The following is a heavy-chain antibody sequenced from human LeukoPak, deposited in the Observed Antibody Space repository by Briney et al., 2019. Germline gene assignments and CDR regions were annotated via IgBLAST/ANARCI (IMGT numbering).Heavy chain of an antibody. V-gene: IGHV3-7*01. J-gene: IGHJ6*03. CDR1: GFTFSSYW. D-gene: IGHD4-11*01. CDR3: ARDPEETTYYYYYMDV. CDR2: IKQDGSEK. Sequence: LTGGSLRLSCAASGFTFSSYWMSWVRQAPGKGLEWVANIKQDGSEKYYVDSVKGRFTISRDNAKNSLYLQMNSLRAEDTAVYYCARDPEETTYYYYYMDVWGKGTTVTVSS.